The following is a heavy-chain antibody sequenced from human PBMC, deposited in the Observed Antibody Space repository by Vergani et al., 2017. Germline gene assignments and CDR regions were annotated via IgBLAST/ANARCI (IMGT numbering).Heavy chain of an antibody. V-gene: IGHV4-4*02. D-gene: IGHD6-19*01. CDR3: ARGGQWLVDY. J-gene: IGHJ4*02. CDR2: IYHSGTT. Sequence: QVQLQESGPGLVKPSGTLSLTCAVSGGSISSSYWWNWVRQPPGKGLEWIGEIYHSGTTNYNPSLKRRVTISVDKSKKQFSLQLTSVTAADTAVYYCARGGQWLVDYWGQGTLVTVSS. CDR1: GGSISSSYW.